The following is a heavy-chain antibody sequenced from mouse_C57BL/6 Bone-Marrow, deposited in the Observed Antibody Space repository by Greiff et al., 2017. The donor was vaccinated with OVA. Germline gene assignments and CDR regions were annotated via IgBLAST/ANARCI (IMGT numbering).Heavy chain of an antibody. CDR3: ALTFAY. CDR1: GYTFTSYG. Sequence: VKLVESGAELARPGASVKLSCKASGYTFTSYGISWVKQRTGQGLEWIGEIYPRSGNTYYNEKFKGKATLTADKSSSTAYMELRSLTSEDSAVYFCALTFAYWGQGTLVTVSA. J-gene: IGHJ3*01. V-gene: IGHV1-81*01. CDR2: IYPRSGNT.